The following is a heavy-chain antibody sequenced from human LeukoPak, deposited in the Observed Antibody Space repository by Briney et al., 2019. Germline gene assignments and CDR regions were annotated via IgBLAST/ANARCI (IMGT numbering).Heavy chain of an antibody. Sequence: GRSLRLSCAASGFTFSSYGIHWVRQAPGKGLEWVAVIWYDGSNKYYADSVKGRFTISRDNSKNTLYLQMNSLRAEDTAVYYCARDYYDSSGYNAPHWYFDLWGRGTLVTVSS. CDR1: GFTFSSYG. D-gene: IGHD3-22*01. CDR3: ARDYYDSSGYNAPHWYFDL. V-gene: IGHV3-33*08. CDR2: IWYDGSNK. J-gene: IGHJ2*01.